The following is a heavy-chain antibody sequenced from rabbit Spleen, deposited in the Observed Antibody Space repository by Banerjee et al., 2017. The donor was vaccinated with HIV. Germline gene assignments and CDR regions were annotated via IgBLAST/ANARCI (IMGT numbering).Heavy chain of an antibody. D-gene: IGHD2-1*01. CDR2: IYVGSSGST. Sequence: QSLEESGGDLVKPGASLTLTCTASGFSFSSSYYMCWVRQAPGKGLEWIACIYVGSSGSTYYASWAKGRFTISKTSSTTVTLQMTSLTAADTATYFCARGFYTYDDYADFYGYYFNLWGQGTLVTVS. J-gene: IGHJ4*01. CDR1: GFSFSSSYY. V-gene: IGHV1S40*01. CDR3: ARGFYTYDDYADFYGYYFNL.